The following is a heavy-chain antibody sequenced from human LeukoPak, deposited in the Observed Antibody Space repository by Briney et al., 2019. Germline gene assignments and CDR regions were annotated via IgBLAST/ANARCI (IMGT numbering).Heavy chain of an antibody. CDR1: GGSIGELSYY. Sequence: KPSETLSLTCSVSGGSIGELSYYWGWIRQPPGKGLEWIGNIYYSGSTYNNPSPESRVVISVDSSRNQFSLKLTSVTATDTAVYYCARQGVVGATGFDFWGQGILVTVSS. J-gene: IGHJ4*02. V-gene: IGHV4-39*01. D-gene: IGHD1-26*01. CDR2: IYYSGST. CDR3: ARQGVVGATGFDF.